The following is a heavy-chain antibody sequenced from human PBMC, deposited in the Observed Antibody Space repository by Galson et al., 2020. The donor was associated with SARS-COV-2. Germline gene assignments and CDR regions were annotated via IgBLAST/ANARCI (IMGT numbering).Heavy chain of an antibody. D-gene: IGHD6-6*01. CDR1: GGTFSSYA. CDR3: ARGYWKKEASSSYYCYGMDV. Sequence: SVKVSCKASGGTFSSYAISWVRQAPGQGLEWMGGIIPIFGTANYAQKFQGRVTITADESTSTAYMELSSLRSEDTAVYYCARGYWKKEASSSYYCYGMDVWGQGTTVTGSS. CDR2: IIPIFGTA. V-gene: IGHV1-69*13. J-gene: IGHJ6*02.